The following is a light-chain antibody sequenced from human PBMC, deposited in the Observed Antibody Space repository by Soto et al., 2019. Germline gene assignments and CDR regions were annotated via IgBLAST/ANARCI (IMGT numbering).Light chain of an antibody. CDR3: QQSYSTPRT. CDR2: AAS. Sequence: DIQMTQSPSSLSASLGDRVTITCRASQGISVYLAWFQQKPGKVPKLLIYAASTLQSGVPSRFSSSGSGTDFTLTISSLQPEDFATYYCQQSYSTPRTFGQGTKVDIK. J-gene: IGKJ2*01. V-gene: IGKV1-27*01. CDR1: QGISVY.